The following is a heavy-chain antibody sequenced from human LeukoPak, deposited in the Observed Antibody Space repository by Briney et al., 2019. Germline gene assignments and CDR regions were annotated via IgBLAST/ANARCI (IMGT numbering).Heavy chain of an antibody. CDR3: AREVRYSSGLYYFDY. V-gene: IGHV3-21*01. D-gene: IGHD6-19*01. CDR2: ISSSSSYI. Sequence: GGYLRLSCAASGFTFSSYSMNWVRQAPGKGLEWVSSISSSSSYIYYADSVKGRFTISRDNAKNSLYLQMNSLRAEDTAVYYCAREVRYSSGLYYFDYWGQGTLVTVSS. CDR1: GFTFSSYS. J-gene: IGHJ4*02.